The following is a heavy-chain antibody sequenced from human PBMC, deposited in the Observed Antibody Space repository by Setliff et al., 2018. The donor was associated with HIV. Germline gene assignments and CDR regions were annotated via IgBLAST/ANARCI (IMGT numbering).Heavy chain of an antibody. D-gene: IGHD3-16*02. V-gene: IGHV4-34*01. Sequence: TETLSLTCAIYGGSFSNYYWSWIRHTPGRGLEWIAEINQNGRTNYNPSLKSRVTISLDTSKNQFSLNQSSVTAADTAVYHCATADFPPPSYIWESYRSGAFDIWGQGTMVTVSS. CDR2: INQNGRT. CDR3: ATADFPPPSYIWESYRSGAFDI. CDR1: GGSFSNYY. J-gene: IGHJ3*02.